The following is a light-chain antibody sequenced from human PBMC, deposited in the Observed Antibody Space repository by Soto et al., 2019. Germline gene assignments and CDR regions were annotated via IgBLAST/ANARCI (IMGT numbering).Light chain of an antibody. CDR1: QGIKTD. V-gene: IGKV1-6*01. CDR2: AAS. CDR3: QHYNSYGT. J-gene: IGKJ1*01. Sequence: IQMTQSPSSLSASVGDRVTITCRASQGIKTDVAWYQQKPGKAPKLLIYAASSLQGGVPPRFSGSGSGTDFTLTISSLQPDDFATYYCQHYNSYGTFGQGTKVDIK.